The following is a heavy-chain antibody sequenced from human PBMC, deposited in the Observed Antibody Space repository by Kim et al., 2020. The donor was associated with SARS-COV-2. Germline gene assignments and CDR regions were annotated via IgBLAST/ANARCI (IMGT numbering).Heavy chain of an antibody. D-gene: IGHD1-1*01. CDR2: ISRHSSNI. CDR1: GFTFSGYS. CDR3: ASELTTALPGCFHY. J-gene: IGHJ4*01. Sequence: GGSLRLSCAASGFTFSGYSMNWVRQAPGKGLEWVSAISRHSSNIYYADSVKGRFTISRDNGKNSLYLQMNSLRAEDTALYYCASELTTALPGCFHY. V-gene: IGHV3-21*01.